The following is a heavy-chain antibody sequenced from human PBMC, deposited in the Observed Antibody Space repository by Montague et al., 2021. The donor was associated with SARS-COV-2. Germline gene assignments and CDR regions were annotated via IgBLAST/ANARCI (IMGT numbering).Heavy chain of an antibody. CDR1: GGSTNNFY. J-gene: IGHJ5*02. CDR2: IYYSGGT. V-gene: IGHV4-59*01. D-gene: IGHD3-16*02. CDR3: ARTSLASASCRFDP. Sequence: SETLSLTCTVSGGSTNNFYWSWIRQPPGKGLEWIGYIYYSGGTDYNPSLKSRVTISIDTSKNQFSLNLTSVTAADTGVYYCARTSLASASCRFDPWGQGTLVIVSS.